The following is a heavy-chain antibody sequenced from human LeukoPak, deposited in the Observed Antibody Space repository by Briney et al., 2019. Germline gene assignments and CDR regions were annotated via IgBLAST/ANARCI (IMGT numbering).Heavy chain of an antibody. CDR3: AKESRRYGDYGYLDY. CDR1: GFTFSSYG. Sequence: GGSLRLSCAASGFTFSSYGMHWVRQAPGKGLEWEAFIRYDGSNKYYADSVKGRFTISRDNSKNTLYLQMNSLRAEDTAVYYCAKESRRYGDYGYLDYWGQGTLVTVSS. J-gene: IGHJ4*02. V-gene: IGHV3-30*02. CDR2: IRYDGSNK. D-gene: IGHD4-17*01.